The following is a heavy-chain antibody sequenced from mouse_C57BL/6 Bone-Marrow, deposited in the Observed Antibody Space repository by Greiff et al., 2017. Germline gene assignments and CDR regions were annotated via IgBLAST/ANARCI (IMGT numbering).Heavy chain of an antibody. CDR1: GFTFSSYG. D-gene: IGHD3-3*01. CDR2: ISSGGSYT. Sequence: VKLVESGGDLVKPGGSLKLSCAASGFTFSSYGMSWVRQTPDKRLEWVATISSGGSYTYYPDSVKGRFTISRDNAKNTLYLQMSSLKSEDTAMYYCARLGGTFDYWGQGTTLTVSS. CDR3: ARLGGTFDY. J-gene: IGHJ2*01. V-gene: IGHV5-6*02.